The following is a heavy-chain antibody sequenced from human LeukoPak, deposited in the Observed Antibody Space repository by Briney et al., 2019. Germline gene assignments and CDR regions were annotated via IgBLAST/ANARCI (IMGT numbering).Heavy chain of an antibody. CDR3: ARGALGVREYFQH. V-gene: IGHV1-69*13. J-gene: IGHJ1*01. D-gene: IGHD3-16*01. Sequence: SVKVSCKASGGTFSSNAVSWIRQAPGQGLEWMGGIIPILGTANYAQKFQGRVTITADESTSTAFMELSSLRSEDTAVYYCARGALGVREYFQHWGQGTLVSVSS. CDR2: IIPILGTA. CDR1: GGTFSSNA.